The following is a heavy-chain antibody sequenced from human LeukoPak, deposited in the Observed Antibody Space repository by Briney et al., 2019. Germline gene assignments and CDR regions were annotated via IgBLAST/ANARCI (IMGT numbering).Heavy chain of an antibody. CDR3: ARTSTYGDSDY. D-gene: IGHD4-17*01. J-gene: IGHJ4*02. CDR1: GFTFDTYS. V-gene: IGHV3-48*01. CDR2: MSGDTSTK. Sequence: SGRCLRLSCAASGFTFDTYSMNWVRQAPGKRLEWVSYMSGDTSTKYYADSVEGRFTISRDVAKSSLYLQMNSLRAEDTAIYYCARTSTYGDSDYWGQGTLVTVSS.